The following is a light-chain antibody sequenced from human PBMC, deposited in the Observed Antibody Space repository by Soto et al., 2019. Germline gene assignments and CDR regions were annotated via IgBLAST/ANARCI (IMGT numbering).Light chain of an antibody. CDR3: QQAKRSPIT. CDR2: AAS. Sequence: DVPMTQSPSSVSASVGDRVTITCRASQGIMTWLAWYQQKPGKPPKLLIYAASDLQSGVPSRFSASGFGTDFTLTISSLQPEDFATYYCQQAKRSPITFGQGTRLEIK. J-gene: IGKJ5*01. V-gene: IGKV1D-12*01. CDR1: QGIMTW.